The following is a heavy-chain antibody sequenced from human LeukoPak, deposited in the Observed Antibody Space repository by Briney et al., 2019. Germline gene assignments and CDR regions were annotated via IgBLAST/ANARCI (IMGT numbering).Heavy chain of an antibody. CDR3: ARDNGYSNGHAFDS. Sequence: PGGSLRLSCAASGFTFSGHSMHWVRQAPGKGLEWVALILYDGSNTYYSHSVKGRFTISRDDSKNTLCLQMNSLRPEDTAVYYCARDNGYSNGHAFDSWGQGIMVTVSS. J-gene: IGHJ4*02. V-gene: IGHV3-30-3*01. CDR2: ILYDGSNT. D-gene: IGHD5-18*01. CDR1: GFTFSGHS.